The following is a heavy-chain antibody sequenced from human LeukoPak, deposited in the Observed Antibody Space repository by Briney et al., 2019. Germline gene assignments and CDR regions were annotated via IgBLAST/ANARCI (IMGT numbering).Heavy chain of an antibody. V-gene: IGHV3-53*01. CDR2: IYSGGSA. CDR1: GFTVSSNH. CDR3: ARVIVTGYYDAFDI. J-gene: IGHJ3*02. D-gene: IGHD3-9*01. Sequence: GGSLRLSCAASGFTVSSNHMSWVLQAPGKGLEWVSVIYSGGSAYYADSVKGRFTISRDNSKNTLYLQMNSLRAEDTAVYYCARVIVTGYYDAFDIWGQGTMVTVSS.